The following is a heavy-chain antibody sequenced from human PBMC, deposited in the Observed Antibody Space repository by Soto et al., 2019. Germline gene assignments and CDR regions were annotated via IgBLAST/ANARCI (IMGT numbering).Heavy chain of an antibody. Sequence: QVQLQESGPGLVKPSDTLSLTCAVSGDSISSYYSMWIRQPPGKGLESIGYLYYGRSANYNPSLKSRVTLSVDTSTNQCSLTLSSMTAADTAVYYCALRSMAVVPEYWGQGTLVTVSS. CDR2: LYYGRSA. V-gene: IGHV4-59*01. J-gene: IGHJ4*02. CDR3: ALRSMAVVPEY. D-gene: IGHD3-22*01. CDR1: GDSISSYY.